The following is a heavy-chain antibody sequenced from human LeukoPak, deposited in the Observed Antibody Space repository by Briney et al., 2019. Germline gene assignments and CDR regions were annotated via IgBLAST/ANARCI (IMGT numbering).Heavy chain of an antibody. Sequence: GGSLRLSCAASRFTFDDYGMNWVRQVPGKGLEWVSGINWNGGSTGYADSVKGRFTISRDNAKNSLYLQMNSLRTEDTALYHCVRSYNSGWFGDFQHWGQGTLVTVSS. D-gene: IGHD6-19*01. CDR3: VRSYNSGWFGDFQH. CDR2: INWNGGST. J-gene: IGHJ1*01. V-gene: IGHV3-20*01. CDR1: RFTFDDYG.